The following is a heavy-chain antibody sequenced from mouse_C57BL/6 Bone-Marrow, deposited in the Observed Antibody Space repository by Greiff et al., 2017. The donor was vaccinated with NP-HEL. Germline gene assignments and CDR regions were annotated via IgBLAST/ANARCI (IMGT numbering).Heavy chain of an antibody. CDR1: GYTFTSYW. Sequence: QVQLQQPGAELVRPGTSVKLSCKASGYTFTSYWMHWVKQRPGQGLEWIGVIDPSDSYTNYNQKFKGKATLTVDTSSSTAYMQLSSLTSEDSAVYYCAQAFITTVVATDFDVWGTGTTVTVSS. V-gene: IGHV1-59*01. CDR2: IDPSDSYT. J-gene: IGHJ1*03. CDR3: AQAFITTVVATDFDV. D-gene: IGHD1-1*01.